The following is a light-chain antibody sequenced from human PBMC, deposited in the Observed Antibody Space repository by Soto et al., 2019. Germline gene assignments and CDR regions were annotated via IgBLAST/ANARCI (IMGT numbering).Light chain of an antibody. CDR2: SAS. CDR3: LQESNYPLT. CDR1: QGVRDD. V-gene: IGKV1-6*01. Sequence: IQMTQSPSSLSASVGDRVTITCRASQGVRDDVGWYQQKPGKAPKLLIYSASTLQSAIPSRSSGSGSGTDFTLTISGLQPEDLATYYCLQESNYPLTFGGGTKVEIK. J-gene: IGKJ4*01.